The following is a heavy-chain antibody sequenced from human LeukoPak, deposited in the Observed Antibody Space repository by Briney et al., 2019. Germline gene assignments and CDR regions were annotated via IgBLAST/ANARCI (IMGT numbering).Heavy chain of an antibody. D-gene: IGHD2-15*01. V-gene: IGHV1-18*01. CDR2: ISAYNGNT. J-gene: IGHJ5*02. CDR1: GYTLTSYG. Sequence: ASVKVSCKASGYTLTSYGISWVRQAPGQGLEWMGWISAYNGNTNYAQKLQGRVTMTTDTSTSTAYLELRSLRSDDTAVYYCARDRGYCSGGSCYVIREGGWFDPWGQGTLVTVSS. CDR3: ARDRGYCSGGSCYVIREGGWFDP.